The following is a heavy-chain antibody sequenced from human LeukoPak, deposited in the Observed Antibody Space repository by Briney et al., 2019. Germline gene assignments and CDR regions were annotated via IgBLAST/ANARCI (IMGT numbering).Heavy chain of an antibody. CDR2: IYHSGST. CDR1: GYSISSGYY. Sequence: PSETLSLTCAVSGYSISSGYYWGWIRQPPGKGLEWIGSIYHSGSTYYNPSLKSRVTISVDTSKNQFSLKLSSVTAADTAVYYCARQDYCSSTSCYAYFSTYAPDAFGIWGQGTMVTVSS. V-gene: IGHV4-38-2*01. J-gene: IGHJ3*02. D-gene: IGHD2-2*01. CDR3: ARQDYCSSTSCYAYFSTYAPDAFGI.